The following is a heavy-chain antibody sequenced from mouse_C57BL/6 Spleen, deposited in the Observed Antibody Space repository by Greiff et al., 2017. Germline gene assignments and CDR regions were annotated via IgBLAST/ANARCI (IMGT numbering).Heavy chain of an antibody. V-gene: IGHV3-6*01. J-gene: IGHJ4*01. Sequence: EVKLEESGPGLVKPSQSLSLTCSVTGYSITSGYYWNWIRQFPGNKLEWMGYISYDGSNNYNPSLKNRISITRDTSKNQFFLKLNSVTTEDTATYYCARGGISSPVDYWGQGTSVTVSS. D-gene: IGHD1-3*01. CDR2: ISYDGSN. CDR3: ARGGISSPVDY. CDR1: GYSITSGYY.